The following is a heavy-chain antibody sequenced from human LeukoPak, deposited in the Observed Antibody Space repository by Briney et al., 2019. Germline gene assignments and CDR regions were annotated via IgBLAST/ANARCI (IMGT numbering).Heavy chain of an antibody. CDR1: GGSISSYF. CDR2: IYYSGST. V-gene: IGHV4-59*01. D-gene: IGHD5-12*01. CDR3: ARDRWLGY. J-gene: IGHJ4*02. Sequence: PSETLSHTCTVSGGSISSYFWSWVRQPPGKGLEWIGYIYYSGSTDYNPSLKSRVTISVDTSKNQFSLKLASVTTADTAVYYCARDRWLGYWGQGTLVTVSS.